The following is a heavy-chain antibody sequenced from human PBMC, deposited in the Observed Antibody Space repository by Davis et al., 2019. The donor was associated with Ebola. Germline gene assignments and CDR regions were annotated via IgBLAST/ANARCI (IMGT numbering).Heavy chain of an antibody. CDR2: MWYDGRNK. J-gene: IGHJ4*02. D-gene: IGHD4-17*01. CDR1: GFSLSDHG. V-gene: IGHV3-33*01. CDR3: ARLQTTVTPDGIDY. Sequence: GESLKISCTASGFSLSDHGMHWVRQAPGKGLEWVAVMWYDGRNKFYADSVQGRFSISRDTSNNTLYLQMNSLRVEDTAVCYCARLQTTVTPDGIDYWGQGTPVTVSS.